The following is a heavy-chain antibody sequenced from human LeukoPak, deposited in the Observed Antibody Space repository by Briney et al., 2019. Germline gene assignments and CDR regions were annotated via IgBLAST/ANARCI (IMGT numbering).Heavy chain of an antibody. D-gene: IGHD3-10*01. J-gene: IGHJ2*01. CDR1: GFDLTNYE. CDR2: IGTAGDT. V-gene: IGHV3-13*01. Sequence: GGSLRLSCAASGFDLTNYEMHWVRQVTGKSLEWVSAIGTAGDTHDSDSVKGRLTISRENAKNSLYLQMNSLRAGDTAVYHCAREWGEPGLWYFDLWGRGTLVTVSS. CDR3: AREWGEPGLWYFDL.